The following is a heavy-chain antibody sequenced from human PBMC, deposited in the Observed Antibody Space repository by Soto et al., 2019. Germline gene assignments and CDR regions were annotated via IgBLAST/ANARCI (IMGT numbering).Heavy chain of an antibody. CDR2: IYYSGST. D-gene: IGHD4-17*01. J-gene: IGHJ4*02. CDR3: ARSGTVTLFDY. CDR1: GGSISSYY. V-gene: IGHV4-59*01. Sequence: ASETLSLTCTVSGGSISSYYWSWIRQPPGKGLEWIGYIYYSGSTNYNPSLKSRVTISVDTSKNQFSLKLSSVTAADTAVYYCARSGTVTLFDYWGQGTLVTVSS.